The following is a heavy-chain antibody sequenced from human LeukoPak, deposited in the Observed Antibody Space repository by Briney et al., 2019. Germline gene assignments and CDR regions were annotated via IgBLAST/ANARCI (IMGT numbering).Heavy chain of an antibody. CDR2: IIPILGIA. D-gene: IGHD6-19*01. CDR1: GGTFSSYA. Sequence: GASVKVSCKASGGTFSSYAISWVRQAPGQGLEWMGRIIPILGIANYAQKFEGRVTITADKSTSTAYMELSSLRSEDTAVYYCASEKQGYSSGWYWGSYFDYWGQGTLVTVSS. J-gene: IGHJ4*02. V-gene: IGHV1-69*04. CDR3: ASEKQGYSSGWYWGSYFDY.